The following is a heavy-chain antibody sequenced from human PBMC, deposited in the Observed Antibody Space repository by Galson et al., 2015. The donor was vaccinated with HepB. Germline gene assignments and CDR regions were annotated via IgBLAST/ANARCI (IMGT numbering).Heavy chain of an antibody. V-gene: IGHV3-30*02. CDR2: IRYDGSNK. CDR1: GFTFSSYG. D-gene: IGHD7-27*01. J-gene: IGHJ4*02. CDR3: AKDFKREGLGIGFDY. Sequence: SLRLSCAASGFTFSSYGMHWVRQAPGKGLEWVAFIRYDGSNKYYADSVKGRFTISRDNSKNTLYLQMNSLRVEDTAVYYCAKDFKREGLGIGFDYWGQGTLVTVSS.